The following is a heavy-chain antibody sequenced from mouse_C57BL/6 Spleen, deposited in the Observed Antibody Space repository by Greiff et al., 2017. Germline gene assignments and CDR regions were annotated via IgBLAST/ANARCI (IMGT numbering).Heavy chain of an antibody. CDR3: ARRETGVFYFDY. Sequence: EVQLQQSGPGLVQPGASVKIPCKASGYTFTDYNMDWVKQSHGKSLEWIGDINPNNGGTIYNQKFKGKATLTVDKSSRTAYMELRSLTSEDTAVYYCARRETGVFYFDYWGQGTTLTVSS. CDR1: GYTFTDYN. D-gene: IGHD4-1*01. CDR2: INPNNGGT. V-gene: IGHV1-18*01. J-gene: IGHJ2*01.